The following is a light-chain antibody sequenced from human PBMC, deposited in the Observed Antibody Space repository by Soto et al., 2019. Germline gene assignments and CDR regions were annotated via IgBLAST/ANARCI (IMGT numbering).Light chain of an antibody. CDR3: QQYANSPLT. V-gene: IGKV3-20*01. Sequence: EIVLTQSPGILSLSPGEGATLSCRASQSVSSSYLAWYQQKPGQAPRLLIYVASSRATGIPDRFSGSGSGTDFTLTISRLEPEDFAVYYCQQYANSPLTFGPGTKVDIK. J-gene: IGKJ3*01. CDR1: QSVSSSY. CDR2: VAS.